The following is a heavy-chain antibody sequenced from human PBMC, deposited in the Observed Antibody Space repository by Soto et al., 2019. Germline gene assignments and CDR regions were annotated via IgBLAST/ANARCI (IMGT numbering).Heavy chain of an antibody. D-gene: IGHD3-22*01. CDR1: GFTFNIYA. Sequence: EVQLLESGGDLIQPGGSLRLSCAASGFTFNIYAMTWVRQAPGKGLEWVSAISRYGDFTYYADFVEGRYTISRDNSKNTHYLRMNSMGAEDTAVYYSAKDSYLAHDSCGYLFANWGQGTLVPVTS. CDR3: AKDSYLAHDSCGYLFAN. V-gene: IGHV3-23*01. CDR2: ISRYGDFT. J-gene: IGHJ4*02.